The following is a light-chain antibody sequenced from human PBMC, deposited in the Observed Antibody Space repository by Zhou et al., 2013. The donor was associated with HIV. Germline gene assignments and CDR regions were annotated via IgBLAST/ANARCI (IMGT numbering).Light chain of an antibody. V-gene: IGKV1-39*01. CDR3: QQSYTTWT. CDR2: DAS. J-gene: IGKJ1*01. CDR1: QTISNY. Sequence: DIQMTQSPSSLSASAGDRVTITCRASQTISNYLNWYQQKPGKAPKLLIYDASSVQSGVPSRFTGSGSGTDFTLTISSLQPEDFATYYCQQSYTTWTFGQGTKVEIK.